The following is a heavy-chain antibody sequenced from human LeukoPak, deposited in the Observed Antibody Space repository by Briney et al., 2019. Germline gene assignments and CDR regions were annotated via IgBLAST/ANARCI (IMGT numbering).Heavy chain of an antibody. CDR3: ARVTHGDPNGGAFDI. J-gene: IGHJ3*02. V-gene: IGHV3-20*04. Sequence: TGGSLRLSCAASGFTFDDYGMSWVRQAPGKGLEWVSGINWNGGSTGYADSVKGRFTISRDNAKNSLYLQMNSLRAEDTALYYCARVTHGDPNGGAFDIWGQGTMVTVSS. D-gene: IGHD4-17*01. CDR1: GFTFDDYG. CDR2: INWNGGST.